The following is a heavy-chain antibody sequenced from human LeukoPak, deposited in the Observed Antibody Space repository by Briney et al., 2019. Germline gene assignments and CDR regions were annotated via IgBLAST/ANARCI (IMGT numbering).Heavy chain of an antibody. D-gene: IGHD4-17*01. CDR3: AKSLARDYLFAFDP. V-gene: IGHV3-23*01. CDR1: GFTFSSYA. Sequence: GGSLSLSCAASGFTFSSYAMSWVRQAPGKGLEWVSAISGSGGSTYYADSVKGRFTISRDNSKNTLYLQMNSLRAEDTAVYYCAKSLARDYLFAFDPWGQGTLVTVSS. CDR2: ISGSGGST. J-gene: IGHJ5*02.